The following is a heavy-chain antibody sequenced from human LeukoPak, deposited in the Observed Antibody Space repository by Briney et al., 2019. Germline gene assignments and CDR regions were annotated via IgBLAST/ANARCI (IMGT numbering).Heavy chain of an antibody. V-gene: IGHV4-59*08. CDR1: GGSISSYY. D-gene: IGHD1-26*01. J-gene: IGHJ3*02. CDR2: IYYSGST. Sequence: SETLSLTCTVSGGSISSYYWSWIRQPPGKGLEWIGYIYYSGSTNYNPSLKSRVTISVDTSKNQFSLKLSSVTAADTAVYYCARPTWDVHAFDIWGQGTMVTVSS. CDR3: ARPTWDVHAFDI.